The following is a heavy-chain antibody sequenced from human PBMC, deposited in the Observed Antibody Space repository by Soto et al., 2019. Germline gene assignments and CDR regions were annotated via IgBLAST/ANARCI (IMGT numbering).Heavy chain of an antibody. J-gene: IGHJ6*02. CDR3: AKGSLPPLLHYYYYYGMDV. CDR2: IYYSGST. CDR1: GGSIRSYY. Sequence: SETLSLTCRVSGGSIRSYYWSWIRQPPGKGLEWIGYIYYSGSTNYNPSLKSRVTISVDTSKNQFSLKLSSVTAADTAVYYCAKGSLPPLLHYYYYYGMDVWGQGTTITVSS. D-gene: IGHD2-15*01. V-gene: IGHV4-59*08.